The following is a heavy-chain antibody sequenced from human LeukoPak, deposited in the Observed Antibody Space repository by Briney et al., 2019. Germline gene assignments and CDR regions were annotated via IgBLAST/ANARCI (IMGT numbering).Heavy chain of an antibody. CDR1: GFTFSSYE. J-gene: IGHJ4*02. CDR3: ARELGYLWY. Sequence: GGSLRLSCAASGFTFSSYEMNWVRQAPGKGLEWVSYISSSGSTIYYADSVKGRFTISRGNAKNSLYLQMNSLRAEDMAVYYCARELGYLWYWGQGTLVTVSS. CDR2: ISSSGSTI. D-gene: IGHD2-21*01. V-gene: IGHV3-48*03.